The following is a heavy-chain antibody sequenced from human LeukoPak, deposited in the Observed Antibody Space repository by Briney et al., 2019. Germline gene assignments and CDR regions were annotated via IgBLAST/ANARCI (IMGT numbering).Heavy chain of an antibody. CDR3: ARDLEYSYAPI. V-gene: IGHV3-21*01. Sequence: GGSLRLSCAASGFTFSSYSMNWVRQAPGKGLEWVSSISSSSSYVYYADSVKGRFAISRDNAKNSLYLQMNSLRAEDTAVYYCARDLEYSYAPIWGQGTLVTVSS. J-gene: IGHJ4*02. D-gene: IGHD5-18*01. CDR2: ISSSSSYV. CDR1: GFTFSSYS.